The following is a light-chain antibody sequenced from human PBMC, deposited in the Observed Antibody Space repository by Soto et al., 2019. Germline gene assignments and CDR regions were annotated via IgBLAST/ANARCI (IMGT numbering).Light chain of an antibody. CDR2: DIS. V-gene: IGKV1-33*01. J-gene: IGKJ4*01. CDR1: EDINRY. Sequence: DIQMTQSPSSLSASVGDRVTITCQAREDINRYLNWYQQKPGKAPRLLIYDISNLEVGVPSRFRGSGSGTDFTFTITSLQPEDVATYFCQQYGNVPLTFGGGTKVEIK. CDR3: QQYGNVPLT.